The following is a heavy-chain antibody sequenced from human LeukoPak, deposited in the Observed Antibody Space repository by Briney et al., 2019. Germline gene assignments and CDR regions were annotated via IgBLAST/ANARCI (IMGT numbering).Heavy chain of an antibody. D-gene: IGHD3-10*01. V-gene: IGHV4-38-2*02. CDR2: IHYSGNT. CDR1: GYSISSGFY. Sequence: SETLSLTCTVSGYSISSGFYWGWIRQPPGKGPEWIASIHYSGNTYYNASLKSRGTISLDTSKNQFSLNLSSVTAADTAVYYCARDFREWAFDIWGQGTMVTVSS. CDR3: ARDFREWAFDI. J-gene: IGHJ3*02.